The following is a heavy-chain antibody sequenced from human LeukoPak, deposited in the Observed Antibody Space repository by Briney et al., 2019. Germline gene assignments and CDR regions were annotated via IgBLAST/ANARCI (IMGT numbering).Heavy chain of an antibody. CDR2: ISGSGGST. CDR3: ARGGYDFWSGYYSK. CDR1: GFTFSSYA. D-gene: IGHD3-3*01. V-gene: IGHV3-23*01. J-gene: IGHJ4*02. Sequence: GGSLRLSCAASGFTFSSYAMSWVRQAPGKGLEWVSAISGSGGSTYYADSVKGRFTISRDNAKNSLYLQMNSLRAEDTAVYYCARGGYDFWSGYYSKWGQGTLVTVSS.